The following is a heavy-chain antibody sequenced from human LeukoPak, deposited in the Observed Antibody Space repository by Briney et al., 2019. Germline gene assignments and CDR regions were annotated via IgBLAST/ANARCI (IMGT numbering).Heavy chain of an antibody. CDR1: GYTFTRYG. CDR3: ARDHSNWNYAPDF. V-gene: IGHV1-18*01. J-gene: IGHJ4*02. Sequence: ASVRVSCKASGYTFTRYGISWVRQAPGQGLQWLGWISASNGNTNYAQKLRDRVTMSTDTSTGTAYLDVRSLTSDDTAVYYCARDHSNWNYAPDFWGQGTLVIVSS. D-gene: IGHD1-7*01. CDR2: ISASNGNT.